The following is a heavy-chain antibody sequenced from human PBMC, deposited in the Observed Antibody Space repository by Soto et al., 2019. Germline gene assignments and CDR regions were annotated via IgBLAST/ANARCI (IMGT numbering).Heavy chain of an antibody. J-gene: IGHJ4*02. D-gene: IGHD2-2*01. CDR2: INAGNGNT. CDR3: ARDRPARYCSSTSCSLDY. Sequence: ASVKVSCKAPGYTFTSYAMHWVRQAPGQRLEWMGWINAGNGNTKYSQKFQGRVTITRDTSASTAYMELSSLRSEDTAVYYCARDRPARYCSSTSCSLDYWGQGTLVTVSS. CDR1: GYTFTSYA. V-gene: IGHV1-3*01.